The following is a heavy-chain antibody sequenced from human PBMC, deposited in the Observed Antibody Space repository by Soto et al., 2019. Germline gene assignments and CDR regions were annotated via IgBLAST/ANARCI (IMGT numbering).Heavy chain of an antibody. CDR1: GFTFSSYA. J-gene: IGHJ6*03. Sequence: GGSLRLSCAASGFTFSSYAMSWVRQAPGKGLEWVSAISGSGGSTYYADSVKGRFTISRDNSKNTLYLQMNSLRAEDTAVYYCAKDRQLLKMYYYYYMDVWGKGTTVTVSS. CDR3: AKDRQLLKMYYYYYMDV. CDR2: ISGSGGST. V-gene: IGHV3-23*01. D-gene: IGHD6-6*01.